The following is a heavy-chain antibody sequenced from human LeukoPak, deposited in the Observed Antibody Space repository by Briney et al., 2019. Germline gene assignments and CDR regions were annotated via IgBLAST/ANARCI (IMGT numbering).Heavy chain of an antibody. CDR3: AKDADIVVVPAAQEADAFDI. J-gene: IGHJ3*02. Sequence: PGGSLRLSCAASGFTFSSYAMSWVRQAPGKGLEWVSAISGSGGSTYYADSVKGWFTISRDNSKNTLYLQMNSLRAEDTAVYYCAKDADIVVVPAAQEADAFDIWGQGTMVTVSS. CDR1: GFTFSSYA. CDR2: ISGSGGST. V-gene: IGHV3-23*01. D-gene: IGHD2-2*01.